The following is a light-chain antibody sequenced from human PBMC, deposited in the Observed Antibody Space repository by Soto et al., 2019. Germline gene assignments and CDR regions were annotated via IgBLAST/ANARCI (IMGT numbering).Light chain of an antibody. CDR3: QQCATPPLT. CDR1: QSVGNNY. Sequence: DIVLTQSPGTLSLSPGERATLSCRASQSVGNNYIAWYQQKPGQAPRLLIYDASSRATGIPDRFSGSGSGTDVTLTINRLEPEDFAVYYCQQCATPPLTFGQGTRVEIK. CDR2: DAS. J-gene: IGKJ1*01. V-gene: IGKV3-20*01.